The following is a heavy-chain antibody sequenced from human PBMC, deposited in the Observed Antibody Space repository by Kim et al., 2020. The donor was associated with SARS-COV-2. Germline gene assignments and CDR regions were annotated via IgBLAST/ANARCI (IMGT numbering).Heavy chain of an antibody. CDR3: ARIDVGATTDYGMDV. D-gene: IGHD1-26*01. CDR1: GFTFSSYA. J-gene: IGHJ6*02. Sequence: GGSLRLSCAASGFTFSSYAMHWVRQAPGKGLEWVAVISYDGSNKYYADSVKGRFTISRDNSKNTLYLQMNSLRAEDTAVYYCARIDVGATTDYGMDVWGQGTTVTVSS. CDR2: ISYDGSNK. V-gene: IGHV3-30*04.